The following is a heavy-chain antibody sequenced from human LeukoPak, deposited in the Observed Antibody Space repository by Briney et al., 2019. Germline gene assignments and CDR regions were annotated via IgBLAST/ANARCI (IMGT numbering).Heavy chain of an antibody. CDR1: GYSISSGYY. J-gene: IGHJ4*02. CDR3: ARDYGNWVPFDY. CDR2: IYHSGST. V-gene: IGHV4-38-2*02. D-gene: IGHD1-1*01. Sequence: PSETLSLTCTVSGYSISSGYYWGWIRQPPGKGLEWIGSIYHSGSTYYNPSLKSRVTISVDTSKNQFSLKLSSVTAADTAVYYCARDYGNWVPFDYWGQGTLVTVSS.